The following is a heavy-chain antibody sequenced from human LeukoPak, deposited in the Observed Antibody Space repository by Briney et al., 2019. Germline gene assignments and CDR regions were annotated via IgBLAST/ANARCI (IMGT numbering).Heavy chain of an antibody. Sequence: GSLRLSCAASGFTFSSYWMSWVRQAPGKGLEWVANIKQDGSEKYYVDSVKCRFTISRDNAKNSLYLQMNSLRAEDTAVYYCARGVGIAVAQYYFDYWGQGTLVTVSS. D-gene: IGHD6-19*01. V-gene: IGHV3-7*01. J-gene: IGHJ4*02. CDR1: GFTFSSYW. CDR2: IKQDGSEK. CDR3: ARGVGIAVAQYYFDY.